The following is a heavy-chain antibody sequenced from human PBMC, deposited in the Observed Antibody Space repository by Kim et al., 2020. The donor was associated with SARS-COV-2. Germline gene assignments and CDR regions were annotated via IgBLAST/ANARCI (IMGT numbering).Heavy chain of an antibody. CDR3: AREAGRSGYYSDAFDI. J-gene: IGHJ3*02. V-gene: IGHV4-59*01. Sequence: SLKSRVTISVDTSKNQFSLKLSSVTAADTAVYYCAREAGRSGYYSDAFDIWGQGTMVTVSS. D-gene: IGHD3-22*01.